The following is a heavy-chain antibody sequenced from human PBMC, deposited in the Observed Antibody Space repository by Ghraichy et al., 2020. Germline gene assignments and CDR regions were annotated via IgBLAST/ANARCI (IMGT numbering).Heavy chain of an antibody. V-gene: IGHV3-23*01. D-gene: IGHD2-2*01. Sequence: LSLTCAASGFTFSSHAVSWVRQAPGRGLEWVTSISGSAGSTYYADSVKGRFTISRDNSKNTLYLQMNSLRAEDTAVYYCASLSADPGTYWGQGTLVTVSS. J-gene: IGHJ4*02. CDR2: ISGSAGST. CDR3: ASLSADPGTY. CDR1: GFTFSSHA.